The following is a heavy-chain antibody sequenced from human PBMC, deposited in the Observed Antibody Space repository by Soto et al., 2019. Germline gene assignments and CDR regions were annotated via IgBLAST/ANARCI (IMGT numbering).Heavy chain of an antibody. CDR2: ISAYNGNT. Sequence: ASVKVSCKASGYTFTSYGISWVRQAPGQGLEWMGWISAYNGNTNYAQKLQGRVTMTTDTSTSTAYMELRSLRSDDTAVYYCARDLYDFWSGYYTNLSYYYYGMDVWGQGTTVTVSS. CDR1: GYTFTSYG. D-gene: IGHD3-3*01. V-gene: IGHV1-18*01. CDR3: ARDLYDFWSGYYTNLSYYYYGMDV. J-gene: IGHJ6*02.